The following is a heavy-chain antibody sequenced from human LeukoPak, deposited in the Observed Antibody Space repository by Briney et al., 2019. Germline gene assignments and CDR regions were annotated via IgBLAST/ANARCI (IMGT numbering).Heavy chain of an antibody. D-gene: IGHD5-24*01. CDR3: AKDRDGYNFAAFDY. V-gene: IGHV3-33*06. Sequence: GGSLRLSCAASGFTFSSYGMHWVRQAPGKGLEWVTVIWYDGSNKYYADSVKGRFTISRDNSKNTLYLQMSSLRAEDTAVYYCAKDRDGYNFAAFDYWGQGTLVTVSS. J-gene: IGHJ4*02. CDR1: GFTFSSYG. CDR2: IWYDGSNK.